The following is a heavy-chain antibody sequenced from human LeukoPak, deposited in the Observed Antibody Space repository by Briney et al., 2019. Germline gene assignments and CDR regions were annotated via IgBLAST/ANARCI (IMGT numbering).Heavy chain of an antibody. J-gene: IGHJ4*02. Sequence: GGSLRLSCAASGFTFSSYWMHWVRQAPGKGLVWVSRINSDGSSTSYADSVKGRFTISRDNAKNTLYLQMNSLRAEDTAIYYCAKTSRRNSGYDSPFDYWGQGTLVTVSS. V-gene: IGHV3-74*01. CDR1: GFTFSSYW. CDR2: INSDGSST. CDR3: AKTSRRNSGYDSPFDY. D-gene: IGHD5-12*01.